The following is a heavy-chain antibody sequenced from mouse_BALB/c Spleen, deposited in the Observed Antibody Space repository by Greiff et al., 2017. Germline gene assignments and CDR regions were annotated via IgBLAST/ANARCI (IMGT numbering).Heavy chain of an antibody. CDR2: IWTGGGT. CDR3: VREGHYYGTY. V-gene: IGHV2-9-2*01. CDR1: GFSLTSYD. J-gene: IGHJ3*01. Sequence: VKLQESGPGLVAPSQSLSITCTVSGFSLTSYDISWIRQPPGKGLEWLGVIWTGGGTNYNSAFMSRLSISKDNSKSQVFLKMNSLQTDDTAIYYCVREGHYYGTYWGQGTLVTVSA. D-gene: IGHD1-2*01.